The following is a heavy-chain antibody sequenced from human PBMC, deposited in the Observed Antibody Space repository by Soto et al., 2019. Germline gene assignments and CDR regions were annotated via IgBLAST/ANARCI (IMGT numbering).Heavy chain of an antibody. CDR1: GYTFTGYY. Sequence: ASVKVSCKASGYTFTGYYMHWVRQAPGQGLEWMGWINPNSGGTNYAQKFQGKVTMTRDTSISTAYMELSRLRSDDTAVYYCVRVLCSSTSCYTDGVDYWGQGTLVTVSS. CDR3: VRVLCSSTSCYTDGVDY. J-gene: IGHJ4*02. CDR2: INPNSGGT. V-gene: IGHV1-2*02. D-gene: IGHD2-2*02.